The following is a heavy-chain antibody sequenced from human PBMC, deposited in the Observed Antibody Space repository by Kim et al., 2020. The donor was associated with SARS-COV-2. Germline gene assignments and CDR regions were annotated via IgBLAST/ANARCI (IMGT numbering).Heavy chain of an antibody. D-gene: IGHD1-26*01. Sequence: GGSLRLSCAASGFTFSSYAMHWVRQAPGKGLEWVAVIWYDGSNKYYADSVKGRFTISIDNSKNTLYLQMNSLRVEDTAVYYYAKAVGGSYRSHFDYWGQG. CDR1: GFTFSSYA. J-gene: IGHJ4*02. V-gene: IGHV3-33*06. CDR2: IWYDGSNK. CDR3: AKAVGGSYRSHFDY.